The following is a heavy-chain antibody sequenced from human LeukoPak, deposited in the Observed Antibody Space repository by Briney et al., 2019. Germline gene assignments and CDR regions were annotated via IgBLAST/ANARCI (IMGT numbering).Heavy chain of an antibody. J-gene: IGHJ3*02. CDR1: GLNFGDYA. Sequence: PGRSLRLSCTASGLNFGDYAMSWVRQAPGKGLEWVGFIRSKVYGGTTEYAASVKGRFTISRDDSKSIAHLQMNSLKTEDTAVYYCTTILQGYSSGWYGDAFDIWGQGAMVTVSS. CDR2: IRSKVYGGTT. V-gene: IGHV3-49*04. D-gene: IGHD6-19*01. CDR3: TTILQGYSSGWYGDAFDI.